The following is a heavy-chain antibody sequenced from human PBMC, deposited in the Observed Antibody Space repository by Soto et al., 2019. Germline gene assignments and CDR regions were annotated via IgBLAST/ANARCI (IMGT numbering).Heavy chain of an antibody. Sequence: PGGSLRLSCAASGFTFSSYWMSWVRQGPGKGPEWVANIKQDGSEKYYVDSVKGRFTISRDNAKNSPYLQMTSLRAEDTAVYHCAKSLSAIPGDSWGQGTLVTVSS. CDR1: GFTFSSYW. CDR2: IKQDGSEK. V-gene: IGHV3-7*05. J-gene: IGHJ4*02. D-gene: IGHD2-2*01. CDR3: AKSLSAIPGDS.